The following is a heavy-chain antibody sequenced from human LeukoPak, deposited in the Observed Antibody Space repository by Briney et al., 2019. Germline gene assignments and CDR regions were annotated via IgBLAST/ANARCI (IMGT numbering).Heavy chain of an antibody. CDR3: ARARNNYDSSGFSALDY. V-gene: IGHV3-23*01. J-gene: IGHJ4*02. Sequence: PGGSVRLSCAASGFTFSSHAMSWVRQAPGKGLEGVSAVSGSGSSTYYADSVKGRFTISRDNSQGTLYLQMNSLRGEDTAVYYCARARNNYDSSGFSALDYWGQGTLVTVSS. CDR2: VSGSGSST. CDR1: GFTFSSHA. D-gene: IGHD3-22*01.